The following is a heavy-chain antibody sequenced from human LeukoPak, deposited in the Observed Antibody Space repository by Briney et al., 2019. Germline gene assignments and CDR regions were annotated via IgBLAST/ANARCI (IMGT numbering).Heavy chain of an antibody. D-gene: IGHD2/OR15-2a*01. CDR3: AKANSPYYYGMDV. J-gene: IGHJ6*02. Sequence: GGSLRLSCAASGFTVSSNYMSWVRQAPGKGLEWVSVIYSGGSTYYADSVKGRFTISRDNSKNTLYLQMNSLRAEDTAVYYCAKANSPYYYGMDVWGQGTTVTVSS. CDR1: GFTVSSNY. CDR2: IYSGGST. V-gene: IGHV3-53*05.